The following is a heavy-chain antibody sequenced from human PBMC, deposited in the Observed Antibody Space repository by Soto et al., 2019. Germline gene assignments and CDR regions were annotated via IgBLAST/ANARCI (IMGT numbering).Heavy chain of an antibody. D-gene: IGHD3-3*01. CDR3: ARRGYELWSGLDV. CDR1: GYNFTSYW. Sequence: EVQLVQSGAEVKKPGESLRISCKGSGYNFTSYWIIWVRQMPGKGLEWMGNIDPTDSFTNYSPSFQGHVTISTDKSMSTAYLQWGTLKASDTAMYYCARRGYELWSGLDVWGQGTTVTISS. V-gene: IGHV5-10-1*03. J-gene: IGHJ6*02. CDR2: IDPTDSFT.